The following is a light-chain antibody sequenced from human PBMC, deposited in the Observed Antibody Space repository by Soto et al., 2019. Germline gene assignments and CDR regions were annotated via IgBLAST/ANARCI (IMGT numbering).Light chain of an antibody. Sequence: EIVMTQSPATLSVSPGERATLSCRASQSVSSNLAWYQKKPGKAPRLLIYGASTRTTGIPARFSGSGSGTQFTLTISGLQSEDFAVYYCQQYNNWPPRFTFGTGPKVDMK. CDR3: QQYNNWPPRFT. J-gene: IGKJ3*01. V-gene: IGKV3-15*01. CDR2: GAS. CDR1: QSVSSN.